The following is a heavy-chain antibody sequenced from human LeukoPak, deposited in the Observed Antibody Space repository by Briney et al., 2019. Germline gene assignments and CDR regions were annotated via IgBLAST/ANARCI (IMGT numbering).Heavy chain of an antibody. D-gene: IGHD1-26*01. CDR2: ISSDGNNK. V-gene: IGHV3-30*09. CDR3: ARQRTGSNPIDY. J-gene: IGHJ4*02. Sequence: GGSLRLSCAASGFTFSDYAIHWVRQAPGKGLEWVTLISSDGNNKYYADSVKGRFAISRDISRNTLYLQMNGLRAEDTAVYYCARQRTGSNPIDYWGQGTLVTVSS. CDR1: GFTFSDYA.